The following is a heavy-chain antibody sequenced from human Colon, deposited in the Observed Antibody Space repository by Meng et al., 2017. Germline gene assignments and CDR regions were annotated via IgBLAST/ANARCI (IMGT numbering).Heavy chain of an antibody. J-gene: IGHJ6*02. V-gene: IGHV3-30*04. CDR2: ILYDGSNK. CDR1: GFTFSSYA. Sequence: GESLKISCAASGFTFSSYAMHWVRQAPGKGLEWVAVILYDGSNKYYAESVMGRFTISRDNSKNTLYLQMNSLRAEDTAVYYCASEFSDSGYDYYYYYGMDVWGQGTTVTVSS. CDR3: ASEFSDSGYDYYYYYGMDV. D-gene: IGHD5-12*01.